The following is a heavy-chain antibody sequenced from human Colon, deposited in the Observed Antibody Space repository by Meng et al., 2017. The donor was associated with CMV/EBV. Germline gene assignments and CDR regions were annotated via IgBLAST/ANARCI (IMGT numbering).Heavy chain of an antibody. CDR3: ARELLYYDSSGCFDY. CDR2: INWNGGST. CDR1: GFTIDDYG. J-gene: IGHJ4*02. D-gene: IGHD3-22*01. V-gene: IGHV3-20*04. Sequence: GESLKISCAASGFTIDDYGMSWVRQAPGKGLEWVSGINWNGGSTGYADSMKGRFTISRDNAKNSLYLQMNSLRAEDTALYYCARELLYYDSSGCFDYWGQGTLVTVSS.